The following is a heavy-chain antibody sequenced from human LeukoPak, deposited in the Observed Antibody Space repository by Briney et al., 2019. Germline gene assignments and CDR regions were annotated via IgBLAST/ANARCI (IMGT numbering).Heavy chain of an antibody. CDR3: ARVSDTAMVKGWFDP. D-gene: IGHD5-18*01. CDR1: GYTFTGYY. CDR2: INPNSGGT. V-gene: IGHV1-2*02. Sequence: GASVKVSCKASGYTFTGYYMHWVRQAPGQGLEWMGWINPNSGGTNYAQKFQGRVTMTRDTSISTAYMELSRLRSDDTAVYYCARVSDTAMVKGWFDPWGQGTLVTVSS. J-gene: IGHJ5*02.